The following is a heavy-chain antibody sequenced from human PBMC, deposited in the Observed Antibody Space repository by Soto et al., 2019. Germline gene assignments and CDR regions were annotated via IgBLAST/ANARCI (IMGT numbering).Heavy chain of an antibody. J-gene: IGHJ3*02. CDR2: IKQDGSEK. V-gene: IGHV3-7*03. D-gene: IGHD3-3*01. CDR3: AREIKRGVLRFLEWSRPKGAFDI. Sequence: EVQLVESGGGLVQPGGSLRLSCAASGFTFSSYWMSWVRQAPGKGLEWVANIKQDGSEKYYVDSVKGRFTISRDNAKNSLYLQMNSLRAEDTAVYYCAREIKRGVLRFLEWSRPKGAFDIWGQGTMVTVSS. CDR1: GFTFSSYW.